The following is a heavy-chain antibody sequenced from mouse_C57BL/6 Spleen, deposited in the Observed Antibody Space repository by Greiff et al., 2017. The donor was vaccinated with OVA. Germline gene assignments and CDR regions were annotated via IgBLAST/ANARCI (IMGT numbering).Heavy chain of an antibody. D-gene: IGHD2-4*01. J-gene: IGHJ3*01. Sequence: VQLQQSGPELVKPGASVKISCKASGYAFSSSWMNWVKQRPGKGLEWIGRIYPGDGDTNYNGKFKGKATLTADKSSSTAYMQLSSLTSEDSAVYFCARSRDYDYDEAWFAYWGQGTLVTVSA. CDR3: ARSRDYDYDEAWFAY. V-gene: IGHV1-82*01. CDR2: IYPGDGDT. CDR1: GYAFSSSW.